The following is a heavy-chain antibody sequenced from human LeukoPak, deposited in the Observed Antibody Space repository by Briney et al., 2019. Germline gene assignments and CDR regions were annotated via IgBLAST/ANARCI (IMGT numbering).Heavy chain of an antibody. D-gene: IGHD3-22*01. CDR1: GGSFSGYY. Sequence: SETLSLTCAVYGGSFSGYYWSWIRQPPGKGLEWIGEINHSGSTNYNPSLKSRVTISVDTSKNQFSLKLSSVTAADTAVYYCARGYYYDSSGYYLDYWGQGTLVTVSS. V-gene: IGHV4-34*01. CDR2: INHSGST. CDR3: ARGYYYDSSGYYLDY. J-gene: IGHJ4*02.